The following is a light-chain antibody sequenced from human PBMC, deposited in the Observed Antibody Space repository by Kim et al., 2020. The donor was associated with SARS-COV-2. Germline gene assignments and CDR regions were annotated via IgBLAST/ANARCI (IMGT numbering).Light chain of an antibody. J-gene: IGLJ3*02. V-gene: IGLV2-14*04. CDR2: DIS. CDR3: ISFTSSAPLV. CDR1: SSYVWGYNN. Sequence: GQWITISCTGTSSYVWGYNNVTWYRQHPGKAPKLVIYDISNRPSGVSCRFSGSKSGNTASLTISGLQAGDEADYYCISFTSSAPLVFGSGTQLTVL.